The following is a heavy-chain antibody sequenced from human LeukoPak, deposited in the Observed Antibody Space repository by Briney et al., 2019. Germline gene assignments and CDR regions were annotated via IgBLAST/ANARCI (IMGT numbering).Heavy chain of an antibody. CDR1: GGSFSGYY. D-gene: IGHD6-19*01. CDR2: INHSGST. J-gene: IGHJ4*02. Sequence: SETLSLTCAVYGGSFSGYYWSWIRQPPGKGLEWIGEINHSGSTNYNPSLKSRVTILVDTSKNQFSLKLSSVTAADTAVYYCARLGYSSGWTPVDYWGQGTLVTVSS. CDR3: ARLGYSSGWTPVDY. V-gene: IGHV4-34*01.